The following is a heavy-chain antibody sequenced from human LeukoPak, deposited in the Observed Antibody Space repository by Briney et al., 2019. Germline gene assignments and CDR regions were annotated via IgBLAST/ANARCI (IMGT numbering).Heavy chain of an antibody. CDR3: ARVASDYQYYYYMDV. Sequence: PSETLSLTCAVYGGSFSGYYWSWIRQPPGKGLEWIGEINHSGSTNYNPSLTSRVTISVDTPKNQFSLKLSSVTAADTAVYYCARVASDYQYYYYMDVWGKGTTVTISS. CDR1: GGSFSGYY. D-gene: IGHD4-17*01. CDR2: INHSGST. V-gene: IGHV4-34*01. J-gene: IGHJ6*03.